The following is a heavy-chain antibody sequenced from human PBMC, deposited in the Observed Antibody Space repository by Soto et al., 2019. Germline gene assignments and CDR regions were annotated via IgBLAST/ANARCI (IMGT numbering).Heavy chain of an antibody. CDR1: GDTFTGYA. Sequence: VQLVQSGAEEKKPGASVKVSCKASGDTFTGYAMHRVRQAPGQWLEWMGWINAGHGNTRSSQKFQGRDTITRDTSASTALWVLRSMSSGETAVYYCARAVAVAAEFDYWGPRNLVSVSS. D-gene: IGHD6-19*01. CDR2: INAGHGNT. J-gene: IGHJ4*02. V-gene: IGHV1-3*05. CDR3: ARAVAVAAEFDY.